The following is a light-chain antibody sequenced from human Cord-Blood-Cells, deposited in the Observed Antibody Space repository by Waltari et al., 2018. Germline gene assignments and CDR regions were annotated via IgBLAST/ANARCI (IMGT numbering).Light chain of an antibody. J-gene: IGKJ4*01. CDR3: QQYNNWPLT. CDR1: QSVSSN. CDR2: GAS. V-gene: IGKV3D-15*01. Sequence: EIVMTQSPATPSVSHGEGATLSCRASQSVSSNLAWYQQKPGQAPRLLIYGASIRATGIPARFSGSGSGTEFTLTISSLQSEDFAVYYCQQYNNWPLTFGGGTKVEIK.